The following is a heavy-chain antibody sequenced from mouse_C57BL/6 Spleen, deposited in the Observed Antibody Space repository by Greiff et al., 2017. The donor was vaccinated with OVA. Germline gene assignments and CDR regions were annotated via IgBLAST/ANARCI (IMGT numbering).Heavy chain of an antibody. Sequence: QVQLQQPGAELVKPGASVKLSCKASGYTFTSYWMQWVKQRPGPGLEWIGEIDPSDSYTNYNQKFKGKATLTVDHSSSTAYMQLSSRTSEDSAVYYCARGNPFYYFDYWGQGTTLTV. J-gene: IGHJ2*01. CDR1: GYTFTSYW. CDR2: IDPSDSYT. V-gene: IGHV1-50*01. CDR3: ARGNPFYYFDY.